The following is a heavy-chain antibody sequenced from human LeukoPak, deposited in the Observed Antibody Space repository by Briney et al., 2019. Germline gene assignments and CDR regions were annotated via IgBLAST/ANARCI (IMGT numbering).Heavy chain of an antibody. V-gene: IGHV1-69*13. CDR3: AREPGDTAMVGLFDY. D-gene: IGHD5-18*01. CDR2: IIPIFGTA. CDR1: GGTFSSYA. Sequence: SVKVSCKASGGTFSSYAISWVRQAPGQGLEWMGGIIPIFGTANYAQKFQGRVTITADESTSTAYVELSSLRSEDTAVYYCAREPGDTAMVGLFDYWGQGTLVTVSS. J-gene: IGHJ4*02.